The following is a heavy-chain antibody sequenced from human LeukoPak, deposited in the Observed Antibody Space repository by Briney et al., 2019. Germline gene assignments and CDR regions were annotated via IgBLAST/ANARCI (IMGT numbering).Heavy chain of an antibody. V-gene: IGHV1-2*02. CDR3: ARGQAYNWNDY. CDR1: GYTFTDYY. D-gene: IGHD1-20*01. J-gene: IGHJ4*02. CDR2: INPNSGGT. Sequence: APVKVSCKASGYTFTDYYIHWVRQAPGQGREWMGWINPNSGGTNYAQKFQGRVTMTRDTSISTACMELSGLRSDDTAVYYCARGQAYNWNDYWGQGTLVTVSP.